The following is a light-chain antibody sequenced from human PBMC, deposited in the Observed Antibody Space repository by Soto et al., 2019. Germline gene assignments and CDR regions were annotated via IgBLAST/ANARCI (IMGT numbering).Light chain of an antibody. J-gene: IGKJ2*01. V-gene: IGKV1-27*01. CDR1: QGIARN. CDR3: QKYKSAPIT. CDR2: AAS. Sequence: DIQMTQSPSSLSASVGDRVTITCRASQGIARNLAWYQQKPGKVPQLLIYAASTLQSGVPSRFSGSISGTDFILTITSLHAEDVATYYCQKYKSAPITFGQGTKLEIK.